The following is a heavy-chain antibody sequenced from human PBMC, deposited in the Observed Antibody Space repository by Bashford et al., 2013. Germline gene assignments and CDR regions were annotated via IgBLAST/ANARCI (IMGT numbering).Heavy chain of an antibody. CDR1: GGSLSNYY. D-gene: IGHD3-22*01. Sequence: SETLSLTCAVYGGSLSNYYWSWVRQPPGKGLEWIGKTNHGETTSYNPSLKSRVTISVDTSKIHFSLKLSSVTAADTAVYYCAIYESSGYYYTYWGQGTLVTVSS. V-gene: IGHV4-34*01. CDR3: AIYESSGYYYTY. J-gene: IGHJ4*02. CDR2: TNHGETT.